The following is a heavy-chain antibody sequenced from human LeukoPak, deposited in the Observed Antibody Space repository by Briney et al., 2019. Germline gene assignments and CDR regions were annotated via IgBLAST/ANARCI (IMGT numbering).Heavy chain of an antibody. V-gene: IGHV1-2*02. CDR2: INPNSGGT. CDR3: ARASGDYDILTGID. J-gene: IGHJ4*02. D-gene: IGHD3-9*01. Sequence: ASVKVSCKASGYTFTGYYMHWVRQAPGQGLEWMGWINPNSGGTNYAQKFQGRVTMTRDTSISTAYMELSRLRSDDTAVYYCARASGDYDILTGIDWGQGTLVTVSS. CDR1: GYTFTGYY.